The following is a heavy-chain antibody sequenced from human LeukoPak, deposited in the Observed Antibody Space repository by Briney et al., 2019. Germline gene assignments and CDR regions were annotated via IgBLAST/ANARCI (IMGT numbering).Heavy chain of an antibody. J-gene: IGHJ4*02. Sequence: ASVRVSCKASGYTFSIYGFSWVRQAPGQGLEWMGWISAYNGNTNYAQKFQGRVTMTTDTSTSTAYMELRSLRSDDTAVYYCAASMVRGVMWGQGTLVTVSS. V-gene: IGHV1-18*01. CDR2: ISAYNGNT. CDR1: GYTFSIYG. CDR3: AASMVRGVM. D-gene: IGHD3-10*01.